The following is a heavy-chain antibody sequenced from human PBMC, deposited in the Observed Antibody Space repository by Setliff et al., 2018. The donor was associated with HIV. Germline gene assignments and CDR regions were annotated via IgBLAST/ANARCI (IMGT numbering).Heavy chain of an antibody. CDR2: ISSNGRSI. D-gene: IGHD3-16*01. Sequence: PGGSLRLSCEASGFSFSSYEMNWVRQAPGKGLEWVSYISSNGRSIYYADSVKGRFTISRDNARTSLFLEMRSLRDEDTAVYLCANLWELGAWGQGTLVTVSS. J-gene: IGHJ5*02. V-gene: IGHV3-48*03. CDR3: ANLWELGA. CDR1: GFSFSSYE.